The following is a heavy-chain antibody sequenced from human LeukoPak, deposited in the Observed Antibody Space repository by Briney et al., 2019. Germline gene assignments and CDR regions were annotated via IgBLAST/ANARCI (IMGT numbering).Heavy chain of an antibody. CDR1: GFTFSSYS. J-gene: IGHJ4*02. Sequence: GGSLRLSCAASGFTFSSYSMNWVRQAPGKGLEWVSYISSSSSTIYYADSVKGRFTISRDNAKNSLYLQMNSLRAEDTAVYCCARWITIFGVVIPFDYWGQGTLVTVSS. CDR3: ARWITIFGVVIPFDY. D-gene: IGHD3-3*01. V-gene: IGHV3-48*01. CDR2: ISSSSSTI.